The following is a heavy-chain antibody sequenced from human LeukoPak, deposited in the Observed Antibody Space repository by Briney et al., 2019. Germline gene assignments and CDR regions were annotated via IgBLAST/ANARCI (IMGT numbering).Heavy chain of an antibody. D-gene: IGHD3-10*01. V-gene: IGHV3-11*04. Sequence: PGGSLRLSCVASGFIFSDYYVTWIRQAPGKGLEWVSYISGSGTTIYYAGSVKGRFTVSRDNAKNSLYLQMNSLRAEDTAVYYCARDAYYYASDSWGRGTLVTVSS. CDR3: ARDAYYYASDS. CDR2: ISGSGTTI. CDR1: GFIFSDYY. J-gene: IGHJ4*02.